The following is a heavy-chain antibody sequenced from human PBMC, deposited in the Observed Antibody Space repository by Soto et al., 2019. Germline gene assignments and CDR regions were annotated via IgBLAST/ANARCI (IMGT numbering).Heavy chain of an antibody. CDR3: ARGLDTAGYGYYYGMDV. CDR2: IIPIFGTA. J-gene: IGHJ6*02. CDR1: GVTFSSYA. Sequence: SVKVSCKASGVTFSSYAISWVRQAPGQGLEWMGGIIPIFGTANYAQKFQGRVTITADESTSTAYMELSSLRSEDTAVYYCARGLDTAGYGYYYGMDVWGQGTTVTVSS. V-gene: IGHV1-69*13. D-gene: IGHD5-18*01.